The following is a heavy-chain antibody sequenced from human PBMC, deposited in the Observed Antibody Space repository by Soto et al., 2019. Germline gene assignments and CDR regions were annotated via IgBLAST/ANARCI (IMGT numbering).Heavy chain of an antibody. J-gene: IGHJ4*02. CDR1: GFTFTNSA. D-gene: IGHD3-22*01. V-gene: IGHV1-58*01. CDR2: IVVGSGNT. CDR3: AAGSYYYDSSGYYPPLDY. Sequence: SVKVSCKASGFTFTNSAVQWVRQARGQRLEWIGWIVVGSGNTNYAQKFQGRVTITSDMSTSTAYLELSSLRSEDTAVYYCAAGSYYYDSSGYYPPLDYWGQGTLVTVSS.